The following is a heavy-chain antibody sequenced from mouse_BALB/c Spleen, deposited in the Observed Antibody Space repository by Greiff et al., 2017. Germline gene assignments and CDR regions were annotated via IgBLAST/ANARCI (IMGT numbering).Heavy chain of an antibody. V-gene: IGHV14-1*02. Sequence: EVQLQQSGAELVRPGALVKLSCKASGFNIKDYYMHWVKQRPEQGLEWIGWIDPEHGNTIYDPKFQGKASITADTSSNTAYLQLSSLTSEDTAVYYCADDAMDYWGQGTSVTVSS. CDR3: ADDAMDY. CDR1: GFNIKDYY. CDR2: IDPEHGNT. J-gene: IGHJ4*01.